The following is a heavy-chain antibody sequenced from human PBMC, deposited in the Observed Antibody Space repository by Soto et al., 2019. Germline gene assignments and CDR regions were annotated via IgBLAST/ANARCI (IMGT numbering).Heavy chain of an antibody. CDR1: GGSISSDDYY. Sequence: SETLSLTCTVSGGSISSDDYYWSWIRQPPGKGLEWIGYIYYSGSTYYNPSLKSRVTISVDTSKNQFSLKLSSVTAADTAVYYCASGLTIFGVVSPLYGMDVWGQGTTVTVSS. CDR3: ASGLTIFGVVSPLYGMDV. J-gene: IGHJ6*02. CDR2: IYYSGST. V-gene: IGHV4-30-4*01. D-gene: IGHD3-3*01.